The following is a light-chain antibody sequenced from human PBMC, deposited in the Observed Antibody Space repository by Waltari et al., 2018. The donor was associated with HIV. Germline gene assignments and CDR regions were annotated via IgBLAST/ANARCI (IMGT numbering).Light chain of an antibody. CDR1: PLPKQY. CDR3: QSADSSGTYV. V-gene: IGLV3-25*03. CDR2: KDS. J-gene: IGLJ2*01. Sequence: SYELTQPPSVSVSPGQTATITCSGDPLPKQYGNRDQEKSGKNTVLVIYKDSERPSGIAERFSGSTSGTTVTLTINGVQAEDEADYYCQSADSSGTYVFGGGTKLTVL.